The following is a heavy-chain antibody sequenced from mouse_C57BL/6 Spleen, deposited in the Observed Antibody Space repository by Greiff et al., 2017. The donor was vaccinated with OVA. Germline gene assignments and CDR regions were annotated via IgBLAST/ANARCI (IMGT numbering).Heavy chain of an antibody. V-gene: IGHV1-15*01. D-gene: IGHD2-1*01. CDR1: GYTFTDYE. Sequence: VQLVESGAELVRPGASVTLSCKASGYTFTDYEMHWVKQTPVHGLEWIGAIYPETGGTAYNQKFKGKAILTADKSSSTAYMELRSLTSEDSAVYYGTRNYGNYGLAMDYWGQGTSVTVSS. CDR3: TRNYGNYGLAMDY. CDR2: IYPETGGT. J-gene: IGHJ4*01.